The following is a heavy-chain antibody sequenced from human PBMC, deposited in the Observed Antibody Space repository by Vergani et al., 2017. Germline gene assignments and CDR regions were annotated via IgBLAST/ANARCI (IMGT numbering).Heavy chain of an antibody. Sequence: QITLKESGPTLVKPTQTLTLTCTFSGFSLSTSGVGVGWIRQPPGKALEWLALIYWDDDKRYSPSLKSRLTITKDTSKNQVVLTMTNMDPVDTATYYCAHTAVDIVATIPPELRDWYFDLWGRGTLVTVSS. D-gene: IGHD5-12*01. CDR3: AHTAVDIVATIPPELRDWYFDL. J-gene: IGHJ2*01. CDR2: IYWDDDK. V-gene: IGHV2-5*02. CDR1: GFSLSTSGVG.